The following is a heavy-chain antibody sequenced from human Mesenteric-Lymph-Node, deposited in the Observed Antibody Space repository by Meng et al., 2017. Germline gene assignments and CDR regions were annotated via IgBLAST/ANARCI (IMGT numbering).Heavy chain of an antibody. CDR2: INGDGSTT. J-gene: IGHJ4*02. D-gene: IGHD5-12*01. Sequence: GESLKISCAASGFTFGSNWMHWVRQAPGKGLVWVSRINGDGSTTNYADSVKGRFTISRDNAKNTLYLQANSLRAEDTAVYYCASSRYSGYEDYWGQGTLVTVSS. CDR3: ASSRYSGYEDY. CDR1: GFTFGSNW. V-gene: IGHV3-74*01.